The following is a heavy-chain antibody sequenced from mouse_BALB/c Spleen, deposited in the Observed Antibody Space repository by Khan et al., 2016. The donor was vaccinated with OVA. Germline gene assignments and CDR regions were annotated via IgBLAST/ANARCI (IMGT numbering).Heavy chain of an antibody. V-gene: IGHV3-2*02. CDR2: ISYSGST. D-gene: IGHD1-2*01. Sequence: VQLQESGPGLVKPSQSLSLTCTVTGYSITSGYGWNWIRQFPGNKLEWMGYISYSGSTNYNPSQKSRIPITRDTSKNQFFLQLNSVTTEDTATYYCARTARIKYWGQGTTLTVSS. CDR3: ARTARIKY. J-gene: IGHJ2*01. CDR1: GYSITSGYG.